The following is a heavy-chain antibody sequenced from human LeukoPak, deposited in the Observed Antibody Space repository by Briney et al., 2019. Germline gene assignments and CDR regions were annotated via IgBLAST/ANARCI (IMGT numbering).Heavy chain of an antibody. J-gene: IGHJ3*01. CDR2: IYYSGST. CDR3: ASYGGSVGHAFEL. D-gene: IGHD4-23*01. V-gene: IGHV4-59*08. CDR1: GGSFSSYY. Sequence: KPSETLSLTCTVSGGSFSSYYWNWVRQPPGKGLELIGYIYYSGSTKYNPSLKSRVAISVDTSENQFSLKLSSVTAADTAVYYCASYGGSVGHAFELWGQGTMVTVSS.